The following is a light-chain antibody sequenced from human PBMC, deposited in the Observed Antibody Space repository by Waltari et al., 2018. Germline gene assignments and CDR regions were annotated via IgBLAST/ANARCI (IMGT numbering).Light chain of an antibody. Sequence: EIVLTQSPATLSLSPGERATLSRRASQSVGIDLCWYQQKPGQAPTILIYDASIRAAVIPARFSGRGSGTDFTLAISSLEPEDFAVYYCQQRSSWPPFTFGPGTKVEIK. V-gene: IGKV3-11*01. CDR3: QQRSSWPPFT. CDR2: DAS. J-gene: IGKJ3*01. CDR1: QSVGID.